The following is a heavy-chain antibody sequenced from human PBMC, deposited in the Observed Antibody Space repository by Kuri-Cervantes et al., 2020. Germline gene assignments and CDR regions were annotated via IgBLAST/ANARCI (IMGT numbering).Heavy chain of an antibody. CDR3: ARGGGTMVRGVIISPWYFDY. V-gene: IGHV1-8*01. D-gene: IGHD3-10*01. CDR1: GYTFTSYD. Sequence: ASVKVSCKASGYTFTSYDINWVRQAIGQGLEWMGWMNPNSGNTGYAQKFQGRVTMTRNTSISTAYMELSSLRSEDTAVYYCARGGGTMVRGVIISPWYFDYWGQGTLVTVSS. J-gene: IGHJ4*02. CDR2: MNPNSGNT.